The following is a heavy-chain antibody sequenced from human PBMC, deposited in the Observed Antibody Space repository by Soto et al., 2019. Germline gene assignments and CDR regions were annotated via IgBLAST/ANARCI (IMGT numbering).Heavy chain of an antibody. CDR2: INWNGGST. J-gene: IGHJ4*02. D-gene: IGHD3-22*01. Sequence: GESLKISCAASGFTFDDYGMSWVRQAPGKGLEWVSGINWNGGSTGYADSVKGRFTISRDNAKNSLYLQMNSLRAEDTALYYCARGPYYYDSSGKFDYWGQGNMVTV. V-gene: IGHV3-20*04. CDR3: ARGPYYYDSSGKFDY. CDR1: GFTFDDYG.